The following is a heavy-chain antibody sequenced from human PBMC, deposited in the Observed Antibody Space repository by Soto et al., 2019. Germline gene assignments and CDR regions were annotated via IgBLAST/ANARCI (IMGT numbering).Heavy chain of an antibody. V-gene: IGHV3-21*01. CDR2: ISSSTSNI. D-gene: IGHD3-16*01. J-gene: IGHJ4*02. CDR1: GFTFRSYS. CDR3: ARDLGAYHYFDF. Sequence: PGGSLRLSCAASGFTFRSYSMDWVRQAPGKGLEWVSFISSSTSNIYYADSVKGRFTISRDNAKNSLYLQMNSLRVEDTAVYYCARDLGAYHYFDFWGQGILVTVCS.